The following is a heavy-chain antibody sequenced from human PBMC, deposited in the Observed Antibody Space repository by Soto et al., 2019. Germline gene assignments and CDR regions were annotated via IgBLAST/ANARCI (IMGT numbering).Heavy chain of an antibody. J-gene: IGHJ4*02. D-gene: IGHD6-25*01. Sequence: SETLSLTCAVSGGSISSSNWWSWVRQPPGKGLEWIGEIYHSGSTNYNPSLKSRVTISVDTSKNQFSLKLSSVTAAGTAVYYCARLGYRRPFDYWGQGTLVTVSS. V-gene: IGHV4-4*02. CDR2: IYHSGST. CDR1: GGSISSSNW. CDR3: ARLGYRRPFDY.